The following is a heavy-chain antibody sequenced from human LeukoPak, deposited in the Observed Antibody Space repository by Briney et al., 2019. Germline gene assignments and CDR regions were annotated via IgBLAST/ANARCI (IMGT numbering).Heavy chain of an antibody. V-gene: IGHV4-34*01. CDR3: ARTFRNSGWGIDY. CDR2: INHSGNT. CDR1: GGTFSGYY. Sequence: SETLSLTCAVYGGTFSGYYWSWIRQPPGKGLEWIGEINHSGNTNYNPALTSRVTILVDTSNNRFSLKLTSVTAADTAVYYCARTFRNSGWGIDYWGQGTQVTVSS. J-gene: IGHJ4*02. D-gene: IGHD6-19*01.